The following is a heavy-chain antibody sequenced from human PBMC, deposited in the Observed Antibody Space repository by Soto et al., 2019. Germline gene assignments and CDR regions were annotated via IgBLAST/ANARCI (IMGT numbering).Heavy chain of an antibody. CDR2: IYYSGST. V-gene: IGHV4-39*01. J-gene: IGHJ3*02. CDR1: GGSISSSSYY. D-gene: IGHD3-22*01. CDR3: ARVKYYYDSSGYPNSRTFDI. Sequence: SETLSLTCTVSGGSISSSSYYWGWIRQPPGKGLEWIGSIYYSGSTYYNPSLKSRVTISVDTSKNQFSLKLSSVTAADTAVYYCARVKYYYDSSGYPNSRTFDIWGKGTMVTVSS.